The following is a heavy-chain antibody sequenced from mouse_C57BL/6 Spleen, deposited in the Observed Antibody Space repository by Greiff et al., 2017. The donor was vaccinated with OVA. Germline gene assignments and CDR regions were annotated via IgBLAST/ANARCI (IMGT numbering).Heavy chain of an antibody. CDR1: GYTFTDYY. CDR2: IYPGSGNT. V-gene: IGHV1-76*01. J-gene: IGHJ3*01. Sequence: VQLVESGAELVRPGASVKLSCKASGYTFTDYYINWVKQRPGQGLEWIARIYPGSGNTYYNEKFKGKATLTAEKSSSTAYMQLSSLTSEDSAVYFCARNWEGAYWGQGTLVTVSA. CDR3: ARNWEGAY. D-gene: IGHD4-1*01.